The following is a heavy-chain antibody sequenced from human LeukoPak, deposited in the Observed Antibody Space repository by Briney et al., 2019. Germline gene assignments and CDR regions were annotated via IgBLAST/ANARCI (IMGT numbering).Heavy chain of an antibody. CDR3: ARDQGRYDYGDSRYFDL. CDR2: INHSGST. CDR1: GGSFSGYY. Sequence: SETLSLTCAVYGGSFSGYYWSWIRQPPGKGLEWIGEINHSGSTNYNPSLKSRVTISVDTSKNQFSLKLSSVTAADTAVYYCARDQGRYDYGDSRYFDLWGRGTLVTVSS. D-gene: IGHD4-17*01. V-gene: IGHV4-34*01. J-gene: IGHJ2*01.